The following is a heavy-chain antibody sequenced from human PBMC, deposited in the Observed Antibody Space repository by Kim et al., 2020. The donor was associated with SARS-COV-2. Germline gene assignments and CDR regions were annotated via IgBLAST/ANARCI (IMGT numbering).Heavy chain of an antibody. V-gene: IGHV3-23*01. Sequence: GGSLRLSCAASGFTFSSYAMSWVRQAPGKGLEWVSAISGSGGSTYYADSVKGRFTISRDNSKNTLYLQMNSLRAEDTAVYYFAKRVDYYDSSGYPYYFDYWGQGTLVTVSS. CDR1: GFTFSSYA. D-gene: IGHD3-22*01. CDR3: AKRVDYYDSSGYPYYFDY. CDR2: ISGSGGST. J-gene: IGHJ4*02.